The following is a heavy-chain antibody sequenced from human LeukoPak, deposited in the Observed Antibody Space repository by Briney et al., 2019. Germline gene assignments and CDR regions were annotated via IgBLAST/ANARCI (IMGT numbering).Heavy chain of an antibody. CDR3: AREALIESFYYYMDV. CDR2: IFFTGNT. Sequence: ASETLSLTCTVSGGSISSYYWSWIRQPPGEGLEWIGYIFFTGNTNYNPPLKSRVTMSIGTSKNQFSQKVNSVTAADTAVYYCAREALIESFYYYMDVWGKGTTVTVSS. J-gene: IGHJ6*03. CDR1: GGSISSYY. D-gene: IGHD2/OR15-2a*01. V-gene: IGHV4-59*12.